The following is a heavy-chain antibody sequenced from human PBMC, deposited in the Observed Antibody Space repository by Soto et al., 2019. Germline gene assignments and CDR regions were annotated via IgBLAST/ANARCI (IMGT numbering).Heavy chain of an antibody. D-gene: IGHD4-17*01. CDR1: GFTVGTYA. CDR2: SSGSGYET. V-gene: IGHV3-23*01. CDR3: ATRLPPTVVTPRLLY. Sequence: VGSLRLSSAVSGFTVGTYAMSWVRQAPGKGLEWVSGSSGSGYETYYADSVKGRFTVSRDTSKNTLYLQMNSLRAEDTALYYCATRLPPTVVTPRLLYWGHGTLVTVSS. J-gene: IGHJ4*01.